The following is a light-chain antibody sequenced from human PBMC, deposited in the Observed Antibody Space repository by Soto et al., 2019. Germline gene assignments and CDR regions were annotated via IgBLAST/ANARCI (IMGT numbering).Light chain of an antibody. CDR3: QQYSNWPYT. J-gene: IGKJ2*01. CDR1: QSVTSY. Sequence: EIVLTQSPATLSVSPGEGATLSCRASQSVTSYFAWYQQRPGQAPRLLIYGTGTRATGVPARFSGSGFGTDLTLNNRSLQCEDFAVYHCQQYSNWPYTFGQGTKLEIK. V-gene: IGKV3D-15*01. CDR2: GTG.